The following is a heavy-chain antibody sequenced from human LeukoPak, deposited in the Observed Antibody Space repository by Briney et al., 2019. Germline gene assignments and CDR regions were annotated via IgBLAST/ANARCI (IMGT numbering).Heavy chain of an antibody. CDR3: ARDHYYSVDY. J-gene: IGHJ4*02. V-gene: IGHV3-74*01. CDR1: GFTSSNAW. CDR2: IKSDGST. Sequence: GGSLRLSCAASGFTSSNAWMHWVRQAPGKGLVWVSLIKSDGSTIYADSVKGRFTISRDNAKSTIYLQMNSLRVEDTAVYYCARDHYYSVDYWGQGTLVTVSS. D-gene: IGHD1-26*01.